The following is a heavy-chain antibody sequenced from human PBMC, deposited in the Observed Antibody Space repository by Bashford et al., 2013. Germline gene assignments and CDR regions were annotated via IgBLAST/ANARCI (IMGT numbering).Heavy chain of an antibody. Sequence: SVKVSCKASGGTFSSYAISWVRQAPGQGLEWMGGIIPIFGTANYAQKFQGRVTITADESTSTAYMELSSLRSEDTAVYYCAQPHARGPLGYYYGMDVVGPRDHGHRLL. CDR2: IIPIFGTA. D-gene: IGHD3-10*01. CDR3: AQPHARGPLGYYYGMDV. CDR1: GGTFSSYA. V-gene: IGHV1-69*13. J-gene: IGHJ6*02.